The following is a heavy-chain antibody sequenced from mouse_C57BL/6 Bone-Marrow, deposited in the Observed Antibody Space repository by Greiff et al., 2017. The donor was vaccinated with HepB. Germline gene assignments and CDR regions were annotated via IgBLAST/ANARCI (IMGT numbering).Heavy chain of an antibody. Sequence: EVHLVESGGGLVQPKGSLKLSCAASGFSFNTYATNWVRQAPGKGLEWVARIRSKSNNYATYYADSVKDRFTISRDDSESMLYLQMNNLKTEDTAMYYCVVGNWAMDYWGQGTSVTVSS. CDR1: GFSFNTYA. J-gene: IGHJ4*01. CDR3: VVGNWAMDY. D-gene: IGHD2-1*01. V-gene: IGHV10-1*01. CDR2: IRSKSNNYAT.